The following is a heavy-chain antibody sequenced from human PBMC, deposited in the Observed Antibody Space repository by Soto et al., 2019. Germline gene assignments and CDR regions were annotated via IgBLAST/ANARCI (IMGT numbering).Heavy chain of an antibody. V-gene: IGHV3-33*01. D-gene: IGHD2-2*02. J-gene: IGHJ6*02. Sequence: QVQLVESGGGVVQPGRSLRLSCAASGFTFSSYGMHWVRQAPGKGLKWVAVIWYDGSNKYYADSVKGRFTISRDNSKNTLYLQMNSLRAEDTAVYYCARDGPGDYCSSTSCYSHYYYGMDVWGQGTTVTVSS. CDR2: IWYDGSNK. CDR3: ARDGPGDYCSSTSCYSHYYYGMDV. CDR1: GFTFSSYG.